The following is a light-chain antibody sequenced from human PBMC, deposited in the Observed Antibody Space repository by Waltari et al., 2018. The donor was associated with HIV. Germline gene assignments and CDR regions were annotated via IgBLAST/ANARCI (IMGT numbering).Light chain of an antibody. J-gene: IGKJ4*01. CDR3: QHYFSTPLT. Sequence: DVVMTQFPDSLAVSLGERATVNCGSNQSLLYNVNNKTYLAWYQQKSGQPPKLIIYWASTRESGVPDRFSGSGSGTDFTLTIDGLRAEDVAVYYCQHYFSTPLTFGGGTRVEIK. V-gene: IGKV4-1*01. CDR2: WAS. CDR1: QSLLYNVNNKTY.